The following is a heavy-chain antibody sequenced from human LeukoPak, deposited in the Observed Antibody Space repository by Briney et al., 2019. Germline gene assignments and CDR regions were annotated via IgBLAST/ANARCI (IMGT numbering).Heavy chain of an antibody. Sequence: PSETLSLACTVSGGSISSYYWSWIRQPPGKGLEWIGYIYYSGSTNYNPSHKSRVTISVDTSKNQFSLKLSSVTAADTAVYYCARNLDYGDFDPWGQGTLVTVSS. D-gene: IGHD4-17*01. J-gene: IGHJ5*02. CDR3: ARNLDYGDFDP. V-gene: IGHV4-59*01. CDR2: IYYSGST. CDR1: GGSISSYY.